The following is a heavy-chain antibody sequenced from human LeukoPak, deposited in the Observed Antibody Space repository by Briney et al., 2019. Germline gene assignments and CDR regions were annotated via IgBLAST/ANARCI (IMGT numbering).Heavy chain of an antibody. Sequence: SETLSLTCTVSGGSIRSYYWGWIRQPPGKGLEWIGYFYYGGNTNYNPSLKSRVTISVDTSKNQFSLKLNSVTAADTAVYYCARGSGSYGFWGQGTLVTVSS. CDR3: ARGSGSYGF. CDR2: FYYGGNT. CDR1: GGSIRSYY. V-gene: IGHV4-59*01. D-gene: IGHD1-26*01. J-gene: IGHJ4*02.